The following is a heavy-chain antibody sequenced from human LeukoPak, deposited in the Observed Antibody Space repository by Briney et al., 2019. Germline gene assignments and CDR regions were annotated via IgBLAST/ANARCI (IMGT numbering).Heavy chain of an antibody. CDR1: GFTFSSYA. Sequence: GRSLRLSCAASGFTFSSYAMHWVHQAPGKGLEWVAVISYDGSNKYYADSVKGQFTISRDNSKNTLYLQMNSLRAEDTAVYYCARDFCSSTSCYDTYNWSDPWGQGTLVTVSS. CDR2: ISYDGSNK. V-gene: IGHV3-30-3*01. CDR3: ARDFCSSTSCYDTYNWSDP. D-gene: IGHD2-2*01. J-gene: IGHJ5*02.